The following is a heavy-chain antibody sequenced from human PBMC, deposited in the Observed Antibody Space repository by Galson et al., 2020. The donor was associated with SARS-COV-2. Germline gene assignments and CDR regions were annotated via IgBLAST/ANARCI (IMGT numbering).Heavy chain of an antibody. CDR2: ISQSGST. J-gene: IGHJ4*02. CDR1: GYSILSGYY. D-gene: IGHD6-13*01. V-gene: IGHV4-38-2*01. Sequence: SETLSLTCAVSGYSILSGYYWGWIRQPPGKGLEWIGSISQSGSTYSNPSLKSRVTMSVDTSKNQFSLTLSSMTAAVTAVYFCARQGQQQEIFGRWGRGSLVTVSP. CDR3: ARQGQQQEIFGR.